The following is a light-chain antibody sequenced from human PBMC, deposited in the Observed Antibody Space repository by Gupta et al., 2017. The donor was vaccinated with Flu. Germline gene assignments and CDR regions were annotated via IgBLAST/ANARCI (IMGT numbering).Light chain of an antibody. V-gene: IGKV3-15*01. CDR1: QSASGN. J-gene: IGKJ2*01. CDR2: GAS. Sequence: DRVMTPSPATLSVSLGERATLSCRASQSASGNVVWYQQRPGQAPRLLIYGASTRAAGLPARFSGSGSGTEYTITISSLQSEDFALYSCLQYDNWPRTFGQGTRLEIK. CDR3: LQYDNWPRT.